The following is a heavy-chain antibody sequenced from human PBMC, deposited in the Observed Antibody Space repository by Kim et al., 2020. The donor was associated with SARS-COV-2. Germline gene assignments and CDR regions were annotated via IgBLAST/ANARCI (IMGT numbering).Heavy chain of an antibody. V-gene: IGHV4-59*09. CDR2: T. Sequence: TNYNPSLKGRVTISVDTSKNQFSLKLSSVTAADTAVYYCARGGSSGYYYGWGQGTLVTVSS. J-gene: IGHJ4*02. D-gene: IGHD3-22*01. CDR3: ARGGSSGYYYG.